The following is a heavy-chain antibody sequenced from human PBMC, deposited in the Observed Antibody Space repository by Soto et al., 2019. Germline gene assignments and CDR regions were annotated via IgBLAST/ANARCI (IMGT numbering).Heavy chain of an antibody. CDR1: GYAFTSYT. Sequence: QVQLVQSGAEVKKPGASVKVSCNPSGYAFTSYTMHGVRQAPGQGLEWMGWINADNGDSKYSQKFQGRVTITRDTSASIAYMELSSLRSEDTAVYYCARDAGSGLRVEPGIFEYWGQGTLVTVSS. D-gene: IGHD1-26*01. J-gene: IGHJ4*02. CDR2: INADNGDS. V-gene: IGHV1-3*01. CDR3: ARDAGSGLRVEPGIFEY.